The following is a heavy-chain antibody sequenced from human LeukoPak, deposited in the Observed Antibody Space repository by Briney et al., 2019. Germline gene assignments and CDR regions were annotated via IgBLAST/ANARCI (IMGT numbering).Heavy chain of an antibody. Sequence: GGSLRLSCAASGFTFSIYSMHWVRQARGEGLEWLSYISADSNTIYYADSVRGRFTISRDNAKTSLYLQMNTLRDEDTAVYYCARVDYSSGWYNGGFDPWGQGTLVTVSS. CDR1: GFTFSIYS. CDR3: ARVDYSSGWYNGGFDP. CDR2: ISADSNTI. D-gene: IGHD6-19*01. V-gene: IGHV3-48*02. J-gene: IGHJ5*02.